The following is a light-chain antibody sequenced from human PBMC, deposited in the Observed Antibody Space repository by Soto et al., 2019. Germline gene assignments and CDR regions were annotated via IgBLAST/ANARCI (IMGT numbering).Light chain of an antibody. V-gene: IGLV2-14*01. CDR1: SSDVGAYKY. CDR2: YVS. J-gene: IGLJ1*01. Sequence: QSVLTQSASVSGSPGQSITISCTGTSSDVGAYKYVSWYQQHPGKAPKVMIHYVSNRPSGVSSRFSGSKSGNTASMTISGLQAEDEGDYYCSSYTRSSTPYVFGTGTKLTVL. CDR3: SSYTRSSTPYV.